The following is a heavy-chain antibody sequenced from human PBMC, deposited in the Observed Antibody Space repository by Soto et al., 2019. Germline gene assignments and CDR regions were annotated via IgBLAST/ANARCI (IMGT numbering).Heavy chain of an antibody. J-gene: IGHJ6*03. V-gene: IGHV4-59*01. Sequence: SETLSLTCTVSGGSISSYYWSWIRQPPGKGLEWIGYIYYSGSTNYNPSLKSRVTISVDTSKNQFSLKLSSVTAADTAVYYCARVDIEGYCSSTSCRQPYYYMDVWGKGTTVTVSS. D-gene: IGHD2-2*01. CDR1: GGSISSYY. CDR2: IYYSGST. CDR3: ARVDIEGYCSSTSCRQPYYYMDV.